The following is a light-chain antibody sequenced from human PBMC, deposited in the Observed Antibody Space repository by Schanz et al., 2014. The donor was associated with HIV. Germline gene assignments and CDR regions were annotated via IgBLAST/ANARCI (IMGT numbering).Light chain of an antibody. Sequence: AIRITQSPSSLSASTGDRVTITCRASQGISSYLAWYQQKPGKAPNLLIYQASSLNIGVPSRFSGSGSGTEFTLTISSLQPDDFATYYCQQYDRSSWTFGLGTKVETK. CDR3: QQYDRSSWT. CDR2: QAS. CDR1: QGISSY. J-gene: IGKJ1*01. V-gene: IGKV1-8*01.